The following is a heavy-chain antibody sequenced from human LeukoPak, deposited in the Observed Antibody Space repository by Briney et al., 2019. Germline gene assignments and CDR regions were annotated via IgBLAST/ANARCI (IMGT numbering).Heavy chain of an antibody. Sequence: ASVKVSCKASGYSFTRYFIHWVRQAPGQGLEWMGIIIPSDGSTSYAQKFQGRVTMTRDTSASTVYMELSSLRSEDTAVYYCARGKVVTMVRGVIITYFDYWGQGTLVTVSS. V-gene: IGHV1-46*01. CDR1: GYSFTRYF. CDR3: ARGKVVTMVRGVIITYFDY. CDR2: IIPSDGST. D-gene: IGHD3-10*01. J-gene: IGHJ4*02.